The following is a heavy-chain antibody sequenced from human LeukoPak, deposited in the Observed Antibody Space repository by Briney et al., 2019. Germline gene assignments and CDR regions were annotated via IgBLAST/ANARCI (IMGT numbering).Heavy chain of an antibody. CDR3: ENTIFGTGLSH. J-gene: IGHJ4*02. Sequence: GGSLRLSCAASGFTFSSYAMSWVRQAPGKGLEWVSAISGSSGSTYYADSVKGRCTISKDNSKNTLYLQMNSLRAEDTAVYYCENTIFGTGLSHWGQGTLVTVSS. V-gene: IGHV3-23*01. CDR1: GFTFSSYA. D-gene: IGHD3-3*01. CDR2: ISGSSGST.